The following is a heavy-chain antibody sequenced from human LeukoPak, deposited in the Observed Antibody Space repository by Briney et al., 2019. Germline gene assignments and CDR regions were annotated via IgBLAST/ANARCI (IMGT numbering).Heavy chain of an antibody. CDR3: AADYDGSGSYLAY. D-gene: IGHD3-10*01. J-gene: IGHJ4*02. Sequence: ASVKVSCKASGYTFTGYYMHWVRQAPGQGLEWMGWINPNSGGTNYAQKFQERVTITRDMSTSTAYMELSSLRSEDTAVYYCAADYDGSGSYLAYWGQGTLVTVSS. CDR2: INPNSGGT. V-gene: IGHV1-2*02. CDR1: GYTFTGYY.